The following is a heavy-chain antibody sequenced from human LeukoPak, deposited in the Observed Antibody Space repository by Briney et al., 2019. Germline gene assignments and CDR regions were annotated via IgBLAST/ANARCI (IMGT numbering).Heavy chain of an antibody. J-gene: IGHJ6*02. Sequence: GGSLRLSCAASGFTVSSNYMSWVRQAPGKGLEWVSVIYSGGSTYHADSVKGRFTISRHNSKNTLYLQMNSLRAEDTAVYYCARESGGSYYDYYYYGMDVWGQGTTVTVSS. CDR2: IYSGGST. CDR3: ARESGGSYYDYYYYGMDV. D-gene: IGHD1-26*01. V-gene: IGHV3-53*04. CDR1: GFTVSSNY.